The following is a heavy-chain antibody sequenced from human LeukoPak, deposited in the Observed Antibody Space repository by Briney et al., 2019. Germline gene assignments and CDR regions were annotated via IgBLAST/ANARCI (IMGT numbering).Heavy chain of an antibody. CDR2: IYYSGST. CDR1: GGSISSSAYH. D-gene: IGHD3-22*01. J-gene: IGHJ6*03. CDR3: ARCLGKNYYDSSGYYNYYYYYMDV. V-gene: IGHV4-61*05. Sequence: SETLSLTCTVSGGSISSSAYHWGWIRQPPGKGLEWIGYIYYSGSTNYNPSLKSRVTISVDTSKNQFSLKLSSVTAADTAVYYCARCLGKNYYDSSGYYNYYYYYMDVWGKGTTVTISS.